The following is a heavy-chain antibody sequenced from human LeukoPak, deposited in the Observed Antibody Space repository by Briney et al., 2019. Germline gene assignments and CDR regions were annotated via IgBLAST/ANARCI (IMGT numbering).Heavy chain of an antibody. J-gene: IGHJ4*02. Sequence: GGSLKISCKGSGFTFSSYWMTWVRQAPGKGLEWVANIKEDGSEKYYVDFVKGRFTISRDNAKNSLDLQMNSLRAEDTAVYYCARRGSTDYWGQGTLVTVSS. CDR2: IKEDGSEK. CDR3: ARRGSTDY. D-gene: IGHD3-10*01. CDR1: GFTFSSYW. V-gene: IGHV3-7*03.